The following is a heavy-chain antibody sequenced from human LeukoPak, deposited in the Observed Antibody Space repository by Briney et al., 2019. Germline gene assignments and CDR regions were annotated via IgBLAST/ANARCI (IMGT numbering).Heavy chain of an antibody. CDR1: GGSISSSSYY. V-gene: IGHV4-39*06. J-gene: IGHJ4*02. Sequence: SETLSLTCTVSGGSISSSSYYWGWIRQPPGKGLEWIGSIYYSGSTYYNPSLKSRVTISVDTSKNQFPLKLSSVTAADTAVYYCAKGSGWYAGRNKYYFDYWGQGTLVTVSS. CDR3: AKGSGWYAGRNKYYFDY. D-gene: IGHD6-19*01. CDR2: IYYSGST.